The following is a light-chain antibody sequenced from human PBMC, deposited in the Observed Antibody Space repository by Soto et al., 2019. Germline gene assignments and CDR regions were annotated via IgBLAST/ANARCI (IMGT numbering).Light chain of an antibody. J-gene: IGKJ5*01. V-gene: IGKV3-15*01. CDR3: QQYNKWPLT. Sequence: ELVMTQSPATLPVSPGERATLSCRASQSVSSNLAWYQQKPGQAPRLLIYDASSRATGISARFSGSGSGTEFTLTISSLQSEDFAIYYCQQYNKWPLTFGQGTRLEIK. CDR1: QSVSSN. CDR2: DAS.